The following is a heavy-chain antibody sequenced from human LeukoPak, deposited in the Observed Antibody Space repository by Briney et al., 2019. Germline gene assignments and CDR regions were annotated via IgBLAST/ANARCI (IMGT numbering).Heavy chain of an antibody. CDR3: ARASLLWFGELYGMDV. Sequence: PSETLSLTCTVSGGSISSYYWSWIRQPPGKGLEWIGYIYHSGSTNYNPSLKSRVTISVDTSKNQFSLKLSSVTAADTAVYYCARASLLWFGELYGMDVWGQGTTVTVSS. CDR2: IYHSGST. J-gene: IGHJ6*02. CDR1: GGSISSYY. D-gene: IGHD3-10*01. V-gene: IGHV4-59*12.